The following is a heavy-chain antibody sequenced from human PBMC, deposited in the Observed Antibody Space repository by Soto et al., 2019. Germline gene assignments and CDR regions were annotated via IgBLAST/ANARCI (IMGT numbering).Heavy chain of an antibody. V-gene: IGHV3-23*01. D-gene: IGHD2-2*02. CDR2: ISSGGGVT. CDR1: GFPFSNYA. Sequence: EVQLLESGGGLVQPGGSLSLSWAASGFPFSNYAMPWVRQAPGKGLEWVSSISSGGGVTSYAHSVKGRFTISRDNSRNTLYLQMNSLRAEDTAIYYGAKVQLPYSNYGGSYFSDYWGQGTLVTVSS. CDR3: AKVQLPYSNYGGSYFSDY. J-gene: IGHJ4*02.